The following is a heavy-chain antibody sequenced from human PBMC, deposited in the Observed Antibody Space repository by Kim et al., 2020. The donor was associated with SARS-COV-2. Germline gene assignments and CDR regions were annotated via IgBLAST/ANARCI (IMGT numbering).Heavy chain of an antibody. J-gene: IGHJ5*02. CDR2: IYYTGRT. CDR3: AREYTPIEPQGHWFDP. V-gene: IGHV4-59*13. D-gene: IGHD2-2*02. CDR1: GGSINNCY. Sequence: SETLSLTCTVSGGSINNCYWSWIRQPPGKGLEWIGYIYYTGRTNYNPSLKSRLTISVDTSKNQFSLRLSSVTAADTAMYYCAREYTPIEPQGHWFDPGG.